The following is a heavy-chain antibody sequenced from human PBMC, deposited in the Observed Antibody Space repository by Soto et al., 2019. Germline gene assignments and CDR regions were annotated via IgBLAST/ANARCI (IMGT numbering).Heavy chain of an antibody. CDR3: ARDDILTGYYDDTSRNYYYYGMDV. V-gene: IGHV1-69*13. J-gene: IGHJ6*02. CDR1: GGTFSSYA. Sequence: XSVKVSCKASGGTFSSYAISWVRQAPGQGLEWMGGIIPIFGTANYAQKFQGRVTITADESTSTAYMELSSLRSEDTAVYYCARDDILTGYYDDTSRNYYYYGMDVWGQGSTVTVSS. D-gene: IGHD3-9*01. CDR2: IIPIFGTA.